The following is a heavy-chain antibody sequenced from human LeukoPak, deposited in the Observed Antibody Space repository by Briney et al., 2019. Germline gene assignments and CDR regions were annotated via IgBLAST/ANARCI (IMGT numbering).Heavy chain of an antibody. V-gene: IGHV4-59*08. D-gene: IGHD3-22*01. J-gene: IGHJ4*02. CDR1: GVSISSYY. CDR3: ARHGNYYDSSGYNYYFDY. Sequence: SETLSLACTVSGVSISSYYWSWIRQPPGKGLEWIGNIYYSGSTKYNPSLKSRVTISVDTSKNHFSLKLSSVTAADTAVYYCARHGNYYDSSGYNYYFDYWGQGTLGTVSS. CDR2: IYYSGST.